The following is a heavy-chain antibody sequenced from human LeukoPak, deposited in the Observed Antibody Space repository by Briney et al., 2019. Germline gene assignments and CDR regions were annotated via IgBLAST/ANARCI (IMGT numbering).Heavy chain of an antibody. J-gene: IGHJ6*02. Sequence: SETLSLTCTVSGVSIRSHYWSWLRQPPGKGLEWIGYVYHSGATNYNPSLKSRATISMDTSKSQFSLTVRSVTAADTAVYFCARESGYVADPYYYHGLDVWGQGTTVTVSS. CDR1: GVSIRSHY. V-gene: IGHV4-59*11. D-gene: IGHD5-12*01. CDR3: ARESGYVADPYYYHGLDV. CDR2: VYHSGAT.